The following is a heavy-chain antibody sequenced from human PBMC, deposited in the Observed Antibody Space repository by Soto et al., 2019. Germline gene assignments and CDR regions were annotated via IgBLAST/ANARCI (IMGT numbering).Heavy chain of an antibody. CDR3: ARAYSNYVPFIFDY. J-gene: IGHJ4*02. Sequence: PGGSLRLSCAASGFTFSSYGMHWVRQAPGKGLEWVAVIWYDGSNKYYADSVKGRFTISRDNSKNTLYLQMNSLRAEDTAVYYCARAYSNYVPFIFDYWGQGTLVTVSS. V-gene: IGHV3-33*01. CDR1: GFTFSSYG. D-gene: IGHD4-4*01. CDR2: IWYDGSNK.